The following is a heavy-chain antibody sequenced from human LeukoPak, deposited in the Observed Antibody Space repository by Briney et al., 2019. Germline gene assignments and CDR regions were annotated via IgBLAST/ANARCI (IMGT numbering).Heavy chain of an antibody. D-gene: IGHD1-14*01. V-gene: IGHV4-39*07. J-gene: IGHJ6*03. CDR2: IYYSGST. Sequence: SETLSLTCTVSGGSISSSSYYWGWIRQPPGKGLEWIGSIYYSGSTNYNPSLKSRVTMSVDTSKNQFSLKLSSVTAADTAVYYCARDRKDRYYYYMDVWGKGTTVTISS. CDR1: GGSISSSSYY. CDR3: ARDRKDRYYYYMDV.